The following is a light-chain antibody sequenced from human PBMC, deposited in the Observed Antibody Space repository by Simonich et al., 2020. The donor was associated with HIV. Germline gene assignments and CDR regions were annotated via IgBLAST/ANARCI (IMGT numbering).Light chain of an antibody. CDR3: MQGTHWPPIT. V-gene: IGKV2-30*02. J-gene: IGKJ4*01. CDR1: QSLVHSVGKTY. Sequence: VMPQSPPSLPVTPGEPASISCRSSQSLVHSVGKTYVNWWQQRPGQSPRRLIHKVSSRDSGVPDRFSGSGSGTECTLKISRVEAEDVGVDYCMQGTHWPPITFGGGTKVEIK. CDR2: KVS.